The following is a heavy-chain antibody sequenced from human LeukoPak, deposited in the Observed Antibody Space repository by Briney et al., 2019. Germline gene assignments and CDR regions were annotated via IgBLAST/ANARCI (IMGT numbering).Heavy chain of an antibody. Sequence: SETLSLTCTVSGGSISSSSYYWGWNRQPPGKGLEWIGSIYYSGSTYYNPSLKSRVTISVDTSKNQFSLKLSSVTAADTAVYYCARQRGSGWFGYWGQGTLVTVSS. CDR1: GGSISSSSYY. CDR3: ARQRGSGWFGY. CDR2: IYYSGST. J-gene: IGHJ4*02. V-gene: IGHV4-39*01. D-gene: IGHD6-19*01.